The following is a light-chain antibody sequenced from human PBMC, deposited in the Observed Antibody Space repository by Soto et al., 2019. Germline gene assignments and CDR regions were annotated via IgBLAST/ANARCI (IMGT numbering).Light chain of an antibody. CDR3: QKYDMVPWE. J-gene: IGKJ1*01. V-gene: IGKV1-27*01. Sequence: DIQMTQSPSSLSAPVGDSVTITCRASQGIRNSLAWYQQTPGQVPKLLIYAASTLQSGPPSRFSGSGSGTDFTLTISSLQPENVATYYCQKYDMVPWEFGQGTKVEIK. CDR2: AAS. CDR1: QGIRNS.